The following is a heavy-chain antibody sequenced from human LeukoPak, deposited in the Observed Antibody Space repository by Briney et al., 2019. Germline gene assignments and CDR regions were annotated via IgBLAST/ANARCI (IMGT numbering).Heavy chain of an antibody. CDR3: ARSTREYSDS. Sequence: SETLSLTCTVSGGSLNSYYWSWIRQPPGKGLEWIGYIYYSGSTNYNPSLKSRVTISVDTSKNQSSLKLSAVTAADTAVYYCARSTREYSDSWGQGTLVTVSS. D-gene: IGHD5-18*01. CDR1: GGSLNSYY. V-gene: IGHV4-59*01. CDR2: IYYSGST. J-gene: IGHJ4*02.